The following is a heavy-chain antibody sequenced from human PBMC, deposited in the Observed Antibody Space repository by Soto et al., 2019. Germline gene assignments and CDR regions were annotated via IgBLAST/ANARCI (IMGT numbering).Heavy chain of an antibody. J-gene: IGHJ5*02. CDR1: GFTFSSYA. CDR2: ISYDGNNN. V-gene: IGHV3-30*03. CDR3: GRDAHPCSSGVCLHNWVDT. D-gene: IGHD2-8*01. Sequence: QVQLVESGGGVVQPGRSLRLSCAASGFTFSSYAIHWVRQGPGKGLEWVAVISYDGNNNFYADSVKGRFTISRDDSKNTGSLEMNSLRNEDTAVYSCGRDAHPCSSGVCLHNWVDTWGQGTLVTVSS.